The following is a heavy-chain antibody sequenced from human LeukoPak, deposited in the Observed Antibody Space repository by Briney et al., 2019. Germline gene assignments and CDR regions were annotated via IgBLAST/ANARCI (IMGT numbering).Heavy chain of an antibody. CDR3: ARGSTQYSSGWYGLDY. Sequence: GGSLRLSCAVSGFSVSGYWMTWVRQAPGKGLVWVSRVNSDGSSTTYADSVKGRFTISRDNAKNTLYLQMNSLRAEDTAVYYCARGSTQYSSGWYGLDYWGQGTLVTVSS. V-gene: IGHV3-74*01. J-gene: IGHJ4*02. D-gene: IGHD6-19*01. CDR2: VNSDGSST. CDR1: GFSVSGYW.